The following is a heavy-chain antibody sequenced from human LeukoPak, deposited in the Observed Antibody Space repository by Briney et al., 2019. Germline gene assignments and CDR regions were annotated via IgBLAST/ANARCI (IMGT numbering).Heavy chain of an antibody. CDR2: ISYDGSNK. CDR3: AKDRSWSLHYGMDV. Sequence: GGSLRLSCAASGFTFSSYGMHWVRQAPGKGLEWVAVISYDGSNKYYADSVKGRFTISRDNSKNTLYLQMNSLRAEDTAVYYCAKDRSWSLHYGMDVWGQGTTVTVSS. D-gene: IGHD6-13*01. CDR1: GFTFSSYG. J-gene: IGHJ6*02. V-gene: IGHV3-30*18.